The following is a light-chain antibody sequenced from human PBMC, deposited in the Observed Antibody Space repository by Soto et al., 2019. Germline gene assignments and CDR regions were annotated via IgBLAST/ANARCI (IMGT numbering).Light chain of an antibody. Sequence: EIVLTQSPGTLSLSPWERATLSCRASQSVSRTYLAWYQQKPVQAPRLLIYDASNRATGIPARFSGSGSGTDFTLTISDVEPEDFAVYYCQQHGDSPITFGQGTRLEI. V-gene: IGKV3-20*01. CDR3: QQHGDSPIT. J-gene: IGKJ5*01. CDR1: QSVSRTY. CDR2: DAS.